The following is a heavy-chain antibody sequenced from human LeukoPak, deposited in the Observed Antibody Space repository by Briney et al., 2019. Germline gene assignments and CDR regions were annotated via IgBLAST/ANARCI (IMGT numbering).Heavy chain of an antibody. Sequence: ASVKVSCKTSGYSFTTYGVSWVRQAPGQGLQWMGWISGSNGNTSYLQSLQGRLTLTTDTSTSTAYMELRSLRSDDTAIYYCARAGAILTAHFDTWGQGALVIVSS. CDR2: ISGSNGNT. J-gene: IGHJ4*02. CDR1: GYSFTTYG. CDR3: ARAGAILTAHFDT. D-gene: IGHD2-21*02. V-gene: IGHV1-18*01.